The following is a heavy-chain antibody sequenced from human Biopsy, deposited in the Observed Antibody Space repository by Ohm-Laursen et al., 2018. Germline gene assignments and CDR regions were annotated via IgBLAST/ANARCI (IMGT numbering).Heavy chain of an antibody. V-gene: IGHV4-34*01. CDR1: GESFNGYY. Sequence: SDTLSLTCAVYGESFNGYYWSWIRQTPGKGLEWIGEINHSGRTNYNPSLKSRVPISVDTSKNQFSLKVRSVTAADTAVYYCVRGVDYYDPYHYYALDVWGQGTTVTVSS. CDR2: INHSGRT. J-gene: IGHJ6*02. CDR3: VRGVDYYDPYHYYALDV. D-gene: IGHD3-22*01.